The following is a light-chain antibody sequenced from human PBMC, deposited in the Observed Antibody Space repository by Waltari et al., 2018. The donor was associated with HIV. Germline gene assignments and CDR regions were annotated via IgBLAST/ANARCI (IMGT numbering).Light chain of an antibody. J-gene: IGKJ4*01. CDR3: QQDHTFPLT. CDR2: DAS. V-gene: IGKV1-12*01. CDR1: QGISNY. Sequence: DIQMTQSPSSVSASIGDRVTITCRASQGISNYLVWYQQKPGNAPRLLISDASSLQSGVPARFSGSGSGTDFTLTITSLQPEDLATYYCQQDHTFPLTFGEGTKVEI.